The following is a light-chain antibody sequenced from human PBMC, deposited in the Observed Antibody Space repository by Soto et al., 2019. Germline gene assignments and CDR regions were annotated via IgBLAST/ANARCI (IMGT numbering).Light chain of an antibody. CDR2: EVS. Sequence: QSALTQPASVSGSPGQSIAISCTGTSSDIGGYKYVSWYKQHPGKAPKLIIYEVSNRPSGVSDRFSGSKSGNTASLTISGLQAEDEADYSCSSYTSSNTLVFGGGTKLTVL. V-gene: IGLV2-14*01. CDR3: SSYTSSNTLV. CDR1: SSDIGGYKY. J-gene: IGLJ3*02.